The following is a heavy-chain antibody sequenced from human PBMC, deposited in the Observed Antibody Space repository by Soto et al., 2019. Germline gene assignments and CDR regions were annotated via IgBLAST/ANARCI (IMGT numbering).Heavy chain of an antibody. D-gene: IGHD6-13*01. CDR1: GGTFSSYA. Sequence: QVQLVQSGAEVKKPGSSVKVSCKASGGTFSSYAISWVRQAPGQGLEWMGGIIPIFGTANYAQKFQGRVTITADESTSTAYMELSSLRSEDTAVYYSPRDNPKSGYSSSWSDHYFDYWGQGTLVTVSS. CDR3: PRDNPKSGYSSSWSDHYFDY. CDR2: IIPIFGTA. V-gene: IGHV1-69*01. J-gene: IGHJ4*02.